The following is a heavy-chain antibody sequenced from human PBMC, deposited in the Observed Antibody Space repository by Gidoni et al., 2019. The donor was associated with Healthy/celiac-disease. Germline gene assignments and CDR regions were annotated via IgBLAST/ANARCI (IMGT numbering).Heavy chain of an antibody. CDR1: GGSISSYY. CDR2: IYPSGST. D-gene: IGHD3-22*01. CDR3: ARDNRLVYDSSGYYIDY. J-gene: IGHJ4*02. Sequence: QVQLQESGPGLVKPSETLSLTCTVSGGSISSYYWSWIRQPAGKGLEWIGRIYPSGSTNDTPSLKSRVTMSVDTSKNQFSLKRSSVTAADTAVYYCARDNRLVYDSSGYYIDYWGQGTLVTVAS. V-gene: IGHV4-4*07.